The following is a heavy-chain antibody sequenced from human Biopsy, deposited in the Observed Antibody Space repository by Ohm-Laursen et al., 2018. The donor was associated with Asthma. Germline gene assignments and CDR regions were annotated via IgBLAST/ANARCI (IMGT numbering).Heavy chain of an antibody. V-gene: IGHV3-53*01. Sequence: FLRLSCAASGFTVSRDHMFWVRQAPGKGLGWVSVIYSGGTSDTADSVRGRFTISRDFYKNTLYLQMDSLRAEDTAVYYCARGDSSGWSHYYFGYWGQGTLVTVSS. J-gene: IGHJ4*02. CDR1: GFTVSRDH. CDR3: ARGDSSGWSHYYFGY. CDR2: IYSGGTS. D-gene: IGHD6-19*01.